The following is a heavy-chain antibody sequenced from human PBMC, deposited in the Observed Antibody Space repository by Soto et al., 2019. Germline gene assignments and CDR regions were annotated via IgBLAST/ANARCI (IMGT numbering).Heavy chain of an antibody. CDR2: MNPGSGDT. D-gene: IGHD3-16*01. CDR3: ARMETFGSLNWFDP. Sequence: ASVKVSCKASGYSFTNNDVSWMRQATGQGLEWMGWMNPGSGDTGYAQKFQGRVTMTRDISIATAYMELSSLRSDDTAIYYCARMETFGSLNWFDPWGQGTLVTVSS. CDR1: GYSFTNND. J-gene: IGHJ5*02. V-gene: IGHV1-8*01.